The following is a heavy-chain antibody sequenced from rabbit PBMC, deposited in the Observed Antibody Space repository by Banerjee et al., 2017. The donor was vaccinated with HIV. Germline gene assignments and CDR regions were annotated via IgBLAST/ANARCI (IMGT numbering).Heavy chain of an antibody. Sequence: QSLVESGGGLVQPGGSLKLSCKASGFDVSPYYMSWVRQAPGKGLEWIGYIDPVFGSTYYASWVSGRFTISSHNAQNTLYLQLNSLTAADTATYFCARSYYGGSTDPILFGLWGPGTLVTVS. J-gene: IGHJ4*01. CDR3: ARSYYGGSTDPILFGL. CDR1: GFDVSPYY. CDR2: IDPVFGST. D-gene: IGHD4-2*01. V-gene: IGHV1S7*01.